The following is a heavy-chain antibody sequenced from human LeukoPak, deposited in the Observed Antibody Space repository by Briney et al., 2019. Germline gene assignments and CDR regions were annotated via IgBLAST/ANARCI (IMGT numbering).Heavy chain of an antibody. CDR3: ARVYCSSSSCYYFDY. J-gene: IGHJ4*02. D-gene: IGHD2-2*01. Sequence: PLETLSLTCAVSGGSITSSNWWTWVRQPPGKGLERIGETHHSGSTNYNPSLQSRVSMSVDKSKNLFSLKLSSVTAADTAMYYCARVYCSSSSCYYFDYWGQGTLVTVSS. V-gene: IGHV4-4*02. CDR1: GGSITSSNW. CDR2: THHSGST.